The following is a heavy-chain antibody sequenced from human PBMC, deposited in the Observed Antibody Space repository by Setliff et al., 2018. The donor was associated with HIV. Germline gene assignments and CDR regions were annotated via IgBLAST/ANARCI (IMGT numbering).Heavy chain of an antibody. CDR3: TTVYYYGSGSYIRNWYFDL. CDR1: GFTFSNAW. J-gene: IGHJ2*01. D-gene: IGHD3-10*01. CDR2: IKSITDGGTT. V-gene: IGHV3-15*01. Sequence: GSLRLSCAASGFTFSNAWMSWVRQAPGKGLEWLGRIKSITDGGTTDYAAPVKGRFTISRDDSKNTLYLQMNSLKTEDTAVYYCTTVYYYGSGSYIRNWYFDLWGRGTLVTVSS.